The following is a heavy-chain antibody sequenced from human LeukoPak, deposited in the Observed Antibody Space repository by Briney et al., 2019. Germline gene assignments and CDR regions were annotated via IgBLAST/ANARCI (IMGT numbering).Heavy chain of an antibody. Sequence: GGSLRLSCAASGFTFSNAWMSWVRQAPGKGLEWVGRTKSKTDGGTTDYAAPVKGRFTISRDDSKNTLYLQMNSLKTEDTAVYYCTTGYDSSGYYSGGFDYWGQGTLVTVSS. CDR3: TTGYDSSGYYSGGFDY. CDR1: GFTFSNAW. CDR2: TKSKTDGGTT. J-gene: IGHJ4*02. V-gene: IGHV3-15*01. D-gene: IGHD3-22*01.